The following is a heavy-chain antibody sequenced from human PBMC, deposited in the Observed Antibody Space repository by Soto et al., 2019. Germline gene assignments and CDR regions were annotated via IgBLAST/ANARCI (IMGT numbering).Heavy chain of an antibody. CDR2: ISGSGGST. CDR3: AKGYYDFWSGYCALDY. J-gene: IGHJ4*02. CDR1: GFTFSSYA. V-gene: IGHV3-23*01. Sequence: GGSLRLSCAASGFTFSSYAMSWVRQAPGKGLEWVSAISGSGGSTYYADSVKGRFTISRDNSKNTLYLQMNSLRAEDTAVYYCAKGYYDFWSGYCALDYWGQGTLVTVSS. D-gene: IGHD3-3*01.